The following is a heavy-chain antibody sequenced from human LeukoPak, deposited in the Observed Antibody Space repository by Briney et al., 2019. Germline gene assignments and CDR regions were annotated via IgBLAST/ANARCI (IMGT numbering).Heavy chain of an antibody. Sequence: GGSLRLSCAASGFTVSSNYMSWVRQAPGKGLEWVSVIYSGGSTYYADSVKGRFTISRDNSKNTLYLQMNSLTAEDTAIYYCAKNLRYTGSWQYDYWGQGTLVTVSS. D-gene: IGHD1-26*01. V-gene: IGHV3-53*01. CDR1: GFTVSSNY. CDR3: AKNLRYTGSWQYDY. J-gene: IGHJ4*02. CDR2: IYSGGST.